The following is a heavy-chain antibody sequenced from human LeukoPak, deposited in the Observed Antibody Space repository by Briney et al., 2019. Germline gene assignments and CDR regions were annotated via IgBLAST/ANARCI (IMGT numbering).Heavy chain of an antibody. CDR2: ISSNSNYR. J-gene: IGHJ4*02. CDR1: GFTISNRD. V-gene: IGHV3-21*01. Sequence: GGSLRLSCAASGFTISNRDMNWVRQAPGKGLEWVSSISSNSNYRYHADSVKGRFTISRDNAKNSLYLQMNSLRAEDTAVYYCARRYFDYWGQGTLVTVSS. CDR3: ARRYFDY.